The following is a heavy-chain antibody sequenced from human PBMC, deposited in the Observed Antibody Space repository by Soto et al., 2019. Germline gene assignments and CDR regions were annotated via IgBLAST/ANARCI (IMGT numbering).Heavy chain of an antibody. CDR2: ISYEGKNQ. V-gene: IGHV3-30*18. CDR1: GFTFSSYG. D-gene: IGHD2-21*02. Sequence: QVQLVESGGDVVQPGRSLRLSCAASGFTFSSYGMHWVRQAPGKGLEWMAVISYEGKNQYYADSAKGRFTISRDNSKNTLYLQINSLRIEDTAIYYCAKEGQMKVSTILDHWGQGTPVIVSS. CDR3: AKEGQMKVSTILDH. J-gene: IGHJ4*02.